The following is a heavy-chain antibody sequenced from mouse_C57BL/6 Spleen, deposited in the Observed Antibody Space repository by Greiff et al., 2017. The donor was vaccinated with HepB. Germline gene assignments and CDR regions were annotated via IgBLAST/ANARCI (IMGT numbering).Heavy chain of an antibody. D-gene: IGHD2-1*01. CDR3: ARRGIYYGNYPNAMDY. V-gene: IGHV5-17*01. J-gene: IGHJ4*01. CDR1: GFTFSDYG. Sequence: EVHLVESGGGLVKPGGSLKLSCAASGFTFSDYGMHWVRQAPEKGLEWVAYISSGSSTIYYADTVKGRFTISRDNAKNTLFLQMTSLRSEDTALSYCARRGIYYGNYPNAMDYWGQGTSVTVSS. CDR2: ISSGSSTI.